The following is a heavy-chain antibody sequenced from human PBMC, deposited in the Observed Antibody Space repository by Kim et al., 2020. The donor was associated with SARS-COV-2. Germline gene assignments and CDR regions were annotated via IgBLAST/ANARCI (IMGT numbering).Heavy chain of an antibody. J-gene: IGHJ6*02. Sequence: SPSFQGQVTISADKSISTAYLQWSSLKASDTAMYYCARAQDRSYYYGMDVWGQGTTVTVSS. CDR3: ARAQDRSYYYGMDV. V-gene: IGHV5-51*01. D-gene: IGHD3-10*01.